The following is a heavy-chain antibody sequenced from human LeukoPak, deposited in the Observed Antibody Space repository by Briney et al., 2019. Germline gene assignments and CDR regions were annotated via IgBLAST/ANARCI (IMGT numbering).Heavy chain of an antibody. CDR3: AREGTMIVKEALDY. J-gene: IGHJ4*02. Sequence: ASVKVSCKASGYTFTGYYMHWVRQAPGQGLEWMGWINPNSGGTNYAQKFQGRVTMTRDTSISTAYMELSRLRSDDTTVYYCAREGTMIVKEALDYWGQGTLVTVSS. V-gene: IGHV1-2*02. CDR1: GYTFTGYY. D-gene: IGHD3-22*01. CDR2: INPNSGGT.